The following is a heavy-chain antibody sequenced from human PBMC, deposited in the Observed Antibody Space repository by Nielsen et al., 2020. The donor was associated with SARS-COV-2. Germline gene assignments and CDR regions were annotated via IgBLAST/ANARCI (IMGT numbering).Heavy chain of an antibody. CDR1: GGSISSGGYY. CDR3: AGTAMVTSYYYYMDV. Sequence: SETLSLTCTVSGGSISSGGYYWSWIRQHPGKSLEWIGYIYYSGSTYYNPSLKSRVTISVDTSKNQFSLKLSSVTAADTAVYYCAGTAMVTSYYYYMDVWGKGTTVTVSS. J-gene: IGHJ6*03. D-gene: IGHD5-18*01. V-gene: IGHV4-31*03. CDR2: IYYSGST.